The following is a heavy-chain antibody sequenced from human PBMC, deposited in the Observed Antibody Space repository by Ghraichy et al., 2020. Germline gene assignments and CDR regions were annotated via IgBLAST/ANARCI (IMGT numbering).Heavy chain of an antibody. V-gene: IGHV3-64D*06. D-gene: IGHD6-6*01. CDR3: VKGYPGSSHRYHYYYMDV. CDR1: GFTFSSYA. CDR2: ISSNGGST. J-gene: IGHJ6*03. Sequence: GGSLRLSCSASGFTFSSYAMHWVRQAPGKGLEYVSAISSNGGSTYYADSVKGRFTISRDNSKNTLYLQMSSLRAEDTAVYYCVKGYPGSSHRYHYYYMDVWGKGTTVTVSS.